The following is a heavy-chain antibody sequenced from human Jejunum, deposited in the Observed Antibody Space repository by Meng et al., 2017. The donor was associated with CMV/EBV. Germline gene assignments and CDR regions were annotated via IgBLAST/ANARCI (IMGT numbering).Heavy chain of an antibody. D-gene: IGHD1-7*01. CDR1: GFTFSTYT. J-gene: IGHJ5*02. Sequence: ASGFTFSTYTMSWVRQAPGKGLGWVSAIGGSGGSTYYADSVKGRFTISRDNSKSTLYLQLNSLSAGDTAVYYCAKDENSNYVRWFDPWGQGTLVTVSS. V-gene: IGHV3-23*01. CDR3: AKDENSNYVRWFDP. CDR2: IGGSGGST.